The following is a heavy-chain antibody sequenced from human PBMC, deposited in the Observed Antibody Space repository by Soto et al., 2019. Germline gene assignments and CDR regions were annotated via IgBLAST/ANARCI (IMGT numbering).Heavy chain of an antibody. J-gene: IGHJ4*02. CDR3: ARMLSDIAVAGSRPFDY. Sequence: GGSLRLSCAASGFSFSSYSMNWVRQAPGKGLEWVSCISSSSTYIYYADSVKGRFTISRDNAKNSLYLQMNSLRAEDTAVYYCARMLSDIAVAGSRPFDYWGLGTLVTVSS. V-gene: IGHV3-21*01. D-gene: IGHD6-13*01. CDR2: ISSSSTYI. CDR1: GFSFSSYS.